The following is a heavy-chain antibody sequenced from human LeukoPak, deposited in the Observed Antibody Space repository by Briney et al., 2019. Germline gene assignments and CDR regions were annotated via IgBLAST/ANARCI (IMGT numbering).Heavy chain of an antibody. V-gene: IGHV4-59*01. Sequence: SETLSLTCTVSGGSISSYYWSWIRQPPGKGLEWIGYISYSGSTNFNPSLKSRVTISVDTSKNQFPLKLSSVTAADTAVYYCAREGTAGTNLNWFDPWGQGTLVTVSS. J-gene: IGHJ5*02. CDR3: AREGTAGTNLNWFDP. CDR2: ISYSGST. CDR1: GGSISSYY. D-gene: IGHD1-1*01.